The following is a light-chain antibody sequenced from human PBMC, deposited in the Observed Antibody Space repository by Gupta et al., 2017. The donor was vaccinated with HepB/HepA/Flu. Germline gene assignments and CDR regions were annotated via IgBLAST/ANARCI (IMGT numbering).Light chain of an antibody. Sequence: QSVLTQPPSVSAAPGQKVTISCSGSSSNIGNNYVSWYQQLPGTAPKLLIYEDNKRPAGIPDRFSGSKSGTAATLGITGLQTGDEADYYCGAWDSSRNAVFGGGTKLTVL. V-gene: IGLV1-51*01. J-gene: IGLJ3*02. CDR2: EDN. CDR3: GAWDSSRNAV. CDR1: SSNIGNNY.